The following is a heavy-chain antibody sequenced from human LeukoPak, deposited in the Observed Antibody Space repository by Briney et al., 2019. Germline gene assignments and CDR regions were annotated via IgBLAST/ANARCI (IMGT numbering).Heavy chain of an antibody. Sequence: GRSLRLSCAAAGFTFGSYGMHGVRQAPGKGLEWVAVIWYDGSNKYYADSVKGRFTISRDNSKNTLYLQMNSLRAEDTAVYYCARASYSSGWYYFDYWGQGTLVTVSS. CDR1: GFTFGSYG. V-gene: IGHV3-33*01. J-gene: IGHJ4*02. D-gene: IGHD6-19*01. CDR3: ARASYSSGWYYFDY. CDR2: IWYDGSNK.